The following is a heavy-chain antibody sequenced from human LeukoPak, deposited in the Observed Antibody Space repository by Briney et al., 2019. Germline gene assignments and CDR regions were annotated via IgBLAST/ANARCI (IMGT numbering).Heavy chain of an antibody. CDR3: ARDTVTTIHYYYGMDV. Sequence: GGSLRLSCAASGFTFSSYAMSWVRQAPGKGLEWVSAISGSGGSTYYADSVKGRFTISRDNSKNTLYLQMNSLRAEDTAVYYCARDTVTTIHYYYGMDVWGQGTTVTVSS. V-gene: IGHV3-23*01. J-gene: IGHJ6*02. D-gene: IGHD4-17*01. CDR2: ISGSGGST. CDR1: GFTFSSYA.